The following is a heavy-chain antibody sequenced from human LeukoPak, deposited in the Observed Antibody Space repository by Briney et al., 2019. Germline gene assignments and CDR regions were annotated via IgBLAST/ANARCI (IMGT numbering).Heavy chain of an antibody. CDR3: ATEFYDFLSGESWFDP. CDR2: IDYSGRT. CDR1: GDPIDSVSYY. V-gene: IGHV4-39*07. J-gene: IGHJ5*02. D-gene: IGHD3-9*01. Sequence: SETLSLTCSVSGDPIDSVSYYWGWIRQAPGKGPEWIASIDYSGRTFYNPSLRSRVTISVDTSNNDFSLNLTSVTAADTAVYYCATEFYDFLSGESWFDPWGQGALVTVSS.